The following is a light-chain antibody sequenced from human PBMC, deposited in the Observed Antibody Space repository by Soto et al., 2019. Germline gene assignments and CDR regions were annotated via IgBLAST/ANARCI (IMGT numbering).Light chain of an antibody. CDR3: QQYGSSPS. V-gene: IGKV3D-20*01. J-gene: IGKJ1*01. Sequence: VLTQSPATLSLSTVARVTLYCGASQRVSGGFLAWYQQKPGLAPRLILYDTSFRATGIPDRFSGSGSETAFTLNISRLDPDDFAVYYCQQYGSSPSFGQGTKVDI. CDR2: DTS. CDR1: QRVSGGF.